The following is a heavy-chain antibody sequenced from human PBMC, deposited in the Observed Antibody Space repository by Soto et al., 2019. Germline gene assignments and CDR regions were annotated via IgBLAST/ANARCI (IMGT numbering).Heavy chain of an antibody. CDR3: AKVRESVATAFGY. CDR2: ISGSGGST. J-gene: IGHJ4*02. Sequence: LRLSCGVSGFTFSSYAMSWVRQAPGKGLEWVSAISGSGGSTYYADSVKGRFTISRDNSKNTLYLQMNSLRAEDTAVYYCAKVRESVATAFGYWGQGTLVTVSS. CDR1: GFTFSSYA. D-gene: IGHD5-12*01. V-gene: IGHV3-23*01.